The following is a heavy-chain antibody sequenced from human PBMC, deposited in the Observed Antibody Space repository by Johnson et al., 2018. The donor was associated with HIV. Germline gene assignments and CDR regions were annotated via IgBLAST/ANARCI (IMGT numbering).Heavy chain of an antibody. CDR1: GFTFSSYW. CDR3: AKGWGAFDI. V-gene: IGHV3-30*18. CDR2: ISYDGSNK. J-gene: IGHJ3*02. Sequence: QEKLVESGGGLVQPGGSLRLSCAASGFTFSSYWMSWVRQTPGKGLEWVAIISYDGSNKYYADSVKGRFTISRDNAKNSLYLQMNSLRAEDTAVYYCAKGWGAFDIWGQGTMVTVSS. D-gene: IGHD3-16*01.